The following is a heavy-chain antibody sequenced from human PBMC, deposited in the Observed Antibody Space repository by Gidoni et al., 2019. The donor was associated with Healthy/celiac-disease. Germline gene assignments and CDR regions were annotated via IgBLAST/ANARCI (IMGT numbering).Heavy chain of an antibody. V-gene: IGHV4-39*01. CDR1: GGSISSSSYY. D-gene: IGHD6-19*01. CDR3: ARASGWYAAVDY. CDR2: IYYSGST. J-gene: IGHJ4*02. Sequence: QLQLQESGPGLATPSPTLSLLCTVSGGSISSSSYYWGWIRQPPGKGLEWNGSIYYSGSTYYNQSRQSRVTISVDTSKNQFSLKLSSVTDADTAVYYCARASGWYAAVDYWGQGTLVTVSS.